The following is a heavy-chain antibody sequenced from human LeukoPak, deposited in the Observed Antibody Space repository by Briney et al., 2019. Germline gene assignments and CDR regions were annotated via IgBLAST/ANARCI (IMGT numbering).Heavy chain of an antibody. D-gene: IGHD5-18*01. CDR2: ISMDGIQE. J-gene: IGHJ3*01. V-gene: IGHV3-30*04. Sequence: GRSLRLSCAASGFRFNNYAMHSVRQPPGTGLEWVAVISMDGIQEYYADSVKGRFSISRDNSKNTLYLQMNSLRSEDTAVYYCAREVYSYALDALDLWGQGTMVTVSS. CDR3: AREVYSYALDALDL. CDR1: GFRFNNYA.